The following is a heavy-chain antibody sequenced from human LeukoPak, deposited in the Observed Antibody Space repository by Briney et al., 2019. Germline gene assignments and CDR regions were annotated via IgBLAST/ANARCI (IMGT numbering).Heavy chain of an antibody. CDR3: ARDGMVRGVIINYYYYYMDV. Sequence: GGSLRLSCAASGFTFSSYWMSWVRQAPGKGLEWVANIKQDGSEKYYVDSVKGRFTISRDNAKNSLYLQMSSLSAEDTAVYYCARDGMVRGVIINYYYYYMDVWGKGTTVTISS. D-gene: IGHD3-10*01. V-gene: IGHV3-7*03. J-gene: IGHJ6*03. CDR1: GFTFSSYW. CDR2: IKQDGSEK.